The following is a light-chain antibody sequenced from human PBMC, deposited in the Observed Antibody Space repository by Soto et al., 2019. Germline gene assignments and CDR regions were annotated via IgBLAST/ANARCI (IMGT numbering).Light chain of an antibody. V-gene: IGLV1-47*01. CDR2: KND. CDR1: SSNIGRNT. Sequence: QSVLTQPPSTSGTPGQRVTISCSGSSSNIGRNTVNWYQQLPGAAPKLLIYKNDQRPSGVPDRFSGSKSGTSASLAISGLRSEDEADYYCAAWDTSLSVRLFGGGTKLTVL. CDR3: AAWDTSLSVRL. J-gene: IGLJ3*02.